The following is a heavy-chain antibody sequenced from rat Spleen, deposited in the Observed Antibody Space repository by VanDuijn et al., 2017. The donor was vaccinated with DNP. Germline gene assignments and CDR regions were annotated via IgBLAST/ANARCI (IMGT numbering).Heavy chain of an antibody. D-gene: IGHD1-10*01. CDR3: ARQRTSYWYFDF. CDR1: GFTFSNYD. V-gene: IGHV5-25*01. CDR2: ISTSGGST. J-gene: IGHJ1*01. Sequence: EVQLVESGGGLVQPGRSLKLSCAASGFTFSNYDMAWVRQAPTKGLEWVASISTSGGSTYYRDSVKGRFTVSRDKAKSTLYLQMDSLRSEDTATYCSARQRTSYWYFDFWGPGTMVTVSS.